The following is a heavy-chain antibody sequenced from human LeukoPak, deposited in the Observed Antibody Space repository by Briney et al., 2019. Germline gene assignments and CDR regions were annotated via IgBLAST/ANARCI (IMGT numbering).Heavy chain of an antibody. J-gene: IGHJ4*02. CDR2: IRYDGSNK. Sequence: GGSLRLSCAASGFTFSSYGMHWVRQAPGKGLEWVAFIRYDGSNKYYADSVKGRFTISRDNSKNTLYLQMNSLRAEDTAVYYCAKDKVGATRILDYWGQGTLVTVSS. CDR1: GFTFSSYG. CDR3: AKDKVGATRILDY. D-gene: IGHD1-26*01. V-gene: IGHV3-30*02.